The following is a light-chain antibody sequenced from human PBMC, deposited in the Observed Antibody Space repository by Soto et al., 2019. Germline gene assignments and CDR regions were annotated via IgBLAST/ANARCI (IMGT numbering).Light chain of an antibody. Sequence: DVVMTQSPLSLPVTLGQPASISCRSSQSLVHSDGNTYLNWFQQRPGQSSRRLIYRVSNRDSGVPDRFSGSGSGTDFTLNISRVEAEDVGVYYCLQGTHWPWTFGQGTKVEIK. CDR1: QSLVHSDGNTY. CDR3: LQGTHWPWT. J-gene: IGKJ1*01. CDR2: RVS. V-gene: IGKV2-30*02.